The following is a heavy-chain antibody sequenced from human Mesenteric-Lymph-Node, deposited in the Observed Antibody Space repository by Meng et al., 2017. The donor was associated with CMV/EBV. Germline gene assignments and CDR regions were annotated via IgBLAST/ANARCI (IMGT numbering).Heavy chain of an antibody. CDR2: ISAYNGNT. CDR3: ARGPSHIAARVSYYYGMDV. D-gene: IGHD6-6*01. CDR1: GYTFTSYG. V-gene: IGHV1-18*01. Sequence: ASVKVSCKASGYTFTSYGISWVRQAPGQGLEWMGWISAYNGNTNYAQKLQGRVTMTTDTSTSTAYMELRSLRSDDTAVYYCARGPSHIAARVSYYYGMDVWGQGTTVTVSS. J-gene: IGHJ6*02.